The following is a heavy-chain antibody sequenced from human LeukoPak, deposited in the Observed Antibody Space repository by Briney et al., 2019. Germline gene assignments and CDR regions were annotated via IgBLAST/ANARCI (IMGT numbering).Heavy chain of an antibody. CDR3: ARHSIASDGARLFDY. D-gene: IGHD2-21*01. CDR2: IYHTGST. CDR1: GGSISSYY. Sequence: SETLSLTCTVSGGSISSYYWSWIRQPPGKPLEWLGHIYHTGSTNYNPSFKSRLTISVDMSKNLFSLKLTSLTSADTAIYYCARHSIASDGARLFDYWGRGTLVTVSS. V-gene: IGHV4-59*01. J-gene: IGHJ4*02.